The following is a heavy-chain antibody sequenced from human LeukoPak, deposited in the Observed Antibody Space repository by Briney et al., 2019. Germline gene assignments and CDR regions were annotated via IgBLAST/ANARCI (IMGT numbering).Heavy chain of an antibody. J-gene: IGHJ3*02. Sequence: NPSETLSLTCTVSGGSISYYYWSWIRQPPGKGLEWIGYIYYSGSTNYNPSLKSRVTISVDTSKNQFSLKLNSVTAADTAVYYCARITYGDNHFDIWGQGTMATVSS. V-gene: IGHV4-59*01. CDR3: ARITYGDNHFDI. D-gene: IGHD4-23*01. CDR1: GGSISYYY. CDR2: IYYSGST.